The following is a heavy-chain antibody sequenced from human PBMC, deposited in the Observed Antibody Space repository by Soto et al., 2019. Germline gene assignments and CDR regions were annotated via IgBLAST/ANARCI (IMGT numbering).Heavy chain of an antibody. D-gene: IGHD3-3*01. CDR2: IVPMFGTA. V-gene: IGHV1-69*12. CDR3: ARDGDPGYSFWSGPLGGGRFDP. J-gene: IGHJ5*02. CDR1: GGTFGNTA. Sequence: QVQLVQSGAEVKEPGSSVNVSCKTSGGTFGNTAVTWVRQAPGQSLGWIGGIVPMFGTANYAQKFRGRVTITADESTSTAYMELSSLRSDDTAVYYCARDGDPGYSFWSGPLGGGRFDPWGQGTLVTVSS.